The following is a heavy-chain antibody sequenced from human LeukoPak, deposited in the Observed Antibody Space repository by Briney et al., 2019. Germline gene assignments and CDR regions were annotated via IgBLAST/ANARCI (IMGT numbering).Heavy chain of an antibody. J-gene: IGHJ6*02. CDR3: ARGYMVRGVRQSYYYYGMDV. Sequence: SETLSLTCAVYGGSFSGYYWSWIRQPPGKGLEWIGEINHSGSTNYNPSLKSRVTISVDTSKNQFSLKLSSVTAADTAVYYCARGYMVRGVRQSYYYYGMDVWGQGTTVTVSS. CDR1: GGSFSGYY. V-gene: IGHV4-34*01. D-gene: IGHD3-10*01. CDR2: INHSGST.